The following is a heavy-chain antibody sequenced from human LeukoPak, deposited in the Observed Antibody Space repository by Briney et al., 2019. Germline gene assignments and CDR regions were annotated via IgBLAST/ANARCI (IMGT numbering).Heavy chain of an antibody. D-gene: IGHD4-17*01. Sequence: SGGSLRLSCAASGFTVTNNYMCWVRQAPGKGLEWVSVIFSNDNTYHADSVKGRFAISRDTSKNTLYLQMNSLRAEDTAVYYCAAVSTNTYYYGLDVWGQGTTVTVSS. CDR2: IFSNDNT. CDR1: GFTVTNNY. V-gene: IGHV3-53*01. J-gene: IGHJ6*02. CDR3: AAVSTNTYYYGLDV.